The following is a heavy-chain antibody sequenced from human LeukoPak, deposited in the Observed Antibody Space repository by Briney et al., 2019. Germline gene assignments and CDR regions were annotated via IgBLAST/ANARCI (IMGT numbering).Heavy chain of an antibody. D-gene: IGHD6-19*01. V-gene: IGHV1-69*13. J-gene: IGHJ3*02. CDR1: VGAFSSYA. CDR3: ARDQAVAGTTDAFDI. CDR2: IIPIFGTA. Sequence: AVQVSCKAPVGAFSSYAISWVRQAPGQGLEWMGGIIPIFGTAKYEQKFQGRVTITAHESTSTAYMELGRLRADDKAVYYCARDQAVAGTTDAFDIWGQGTMVTVSS.